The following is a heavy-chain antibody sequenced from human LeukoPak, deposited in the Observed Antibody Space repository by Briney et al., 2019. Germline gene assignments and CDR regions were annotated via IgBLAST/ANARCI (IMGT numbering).Heavy chain of an antibody. J-gene: IGHJ6*03. CDR2: MNPNSGNT. V-gene: IGHV1-8*01. D-gene: IGHD3-16*02. Sequence: ASVKVSCKASGYTFTSYDINWVRPATGQGLEWMGWMNPNSGNTGYAQKFQGRVTMTRNTSISTAYMELSSLRSEDTAVYYCARSYYDYIWGSYRLVNYYYYMDVWGKGTTVTVSS. CDR3: ARSYYDYIWGSYRLVNYYYYMDV. CDR1: GYTFTSYD.